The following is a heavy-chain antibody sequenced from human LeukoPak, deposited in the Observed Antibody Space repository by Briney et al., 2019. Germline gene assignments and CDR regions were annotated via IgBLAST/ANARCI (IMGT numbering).Heavy chain of an antibody. V-gene: IGHV4-34*01. CDR3: ARANSWYGNYYYYYGMDV. D-gene: IGHD6-13*01. Sequence: PSETLSLTCAVYGGSFSGYYWSWIRQPPGKGLEWIGEINHSGSTNYNPSLKSRVTISVDTSKNQFSLKLSSVTAADTAVYYCARANSWYGNYYYYYGMDVWGQGTTVTVSS. CDR1: GGSFSGYY. J-gene: IGHJ6*02. CDR2: INHSGST.